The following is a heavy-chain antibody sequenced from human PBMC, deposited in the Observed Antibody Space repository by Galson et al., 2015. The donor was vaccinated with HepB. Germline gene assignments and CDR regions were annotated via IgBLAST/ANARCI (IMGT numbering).Heavy chain of an antibody. J-gene: IGHJ6*02. D-gene: IGHD2-15*01. Sequence: SLRLSCAASGFTFSSYAMHWVRQAPGKGLEWVAVISYDGSNKYYADSVKGRFTISRDNSKNTLYLQMNSLRAEDTAVYYCARDSYCSGGSCYVYYYYGMDVWGQGTTVTVSS. CDR3: ARDSYCSGGSCYVYYYYGMDV. V-gene: IGHV3-30*04. CDR1: GFTFSSYA. CDR2: ISYDGSNK.